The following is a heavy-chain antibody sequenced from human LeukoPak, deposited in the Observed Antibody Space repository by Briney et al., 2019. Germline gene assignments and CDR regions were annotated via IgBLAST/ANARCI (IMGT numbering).Heavy chain of an antibody. CDR2: NYYSGST. Sequence: KLSETLSLTCTVSGGSISSYYWSWIRQPPGKGLEWIGYNYYSGSTNYNPSLKSRVTISVDTSKNQFSLKLSSVTAADTAVYYCARESIAVAGTGYYYYYMDVWGKGTTVTVSS. D-gene: IGHD6-19*01. V-gene: IGHV4-59*01. CDR1: GGSISSYY. J-gene: IGHJ6*03. CDR3: ARESIAVAGTGYYYYYMDV.